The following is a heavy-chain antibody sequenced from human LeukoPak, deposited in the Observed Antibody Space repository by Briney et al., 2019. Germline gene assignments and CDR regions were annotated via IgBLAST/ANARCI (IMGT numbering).Heavy chain of an antibody. D-gene: IGHD2-21*02. V-gene: IGHV3-23*01. CDR2: ISGNYGST. Sequence: GGSLRLSCAASGFTFSSNAMSWVRQAPGKGLKWVSTISGNYGSTYYADSVKGRFTISRDNFKNTVFLRMNSLRAEDTAVYYCAKVVLLLTASDAFDFWGQGTMVTVSS. CDR1: GFTFSSNA. CDR3: AKVVLLLTASDAFDF. J-gene: IGHJ3*01.